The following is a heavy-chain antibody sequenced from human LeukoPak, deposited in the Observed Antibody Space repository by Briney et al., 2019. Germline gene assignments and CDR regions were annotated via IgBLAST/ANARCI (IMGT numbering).Heavy chain of an antibody. CDR1: GYTFTGED. CDR3: AREGEPIVGVDY. D-gene: IGHD1-26*01. Sequence: ASVKVSCKASGYTFTGEDMHWVRQAPGQGGEGRGGINPNSGGTNYAQEFQGRVTITRDTTNSAAYMELSRLRSDDTAVYYCAREGEPIVGVDYWGQGTLVTVSS. CDR2: INPNSGGT. V-gene: IGHV1-2*02. J-gene: IGHJ4*02.